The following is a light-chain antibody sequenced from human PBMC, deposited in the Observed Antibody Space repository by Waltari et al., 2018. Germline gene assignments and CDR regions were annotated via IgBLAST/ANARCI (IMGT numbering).Light chain of an antibody. V-gene: IGLV2-23*02. CDR2: EVL. CDR3: CSYASSSPRLI. Sequence: QSALTQPASVSGSLGQSISISCSATYSNVGSYDLVSWYHQRPGEAPKLLIYEVLKRPSGISNRFSGSKSGNAASLTISALQPEDEGTYYCCSYASSSPRLIFGGGTELSVL. J-gene: IGLJ2*01. CDR1: YSNVGSYDL.